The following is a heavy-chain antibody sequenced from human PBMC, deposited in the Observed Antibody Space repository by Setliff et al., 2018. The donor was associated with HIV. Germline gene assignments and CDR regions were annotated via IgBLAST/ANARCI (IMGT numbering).Heavy chain of an antibody. CDR2: IYYTGST. CDR1: GGSFSGYH. CDR3: ARSIYGSGTYPLDV. V-gene: IGHV4-4*07. Sequence: SETLSLTCTVSGGSFSGYHWNWIRQPAGKGLEWLGRIYYTGSTEYNPSLKSRLTMSMYTSKDQFSLRLVSLTTADTAVYYCARSIYGSGTYPLDVWGPGTLVTVSS. J-gene: IGHJ4*02. D-gene: IGHD3-10*01.